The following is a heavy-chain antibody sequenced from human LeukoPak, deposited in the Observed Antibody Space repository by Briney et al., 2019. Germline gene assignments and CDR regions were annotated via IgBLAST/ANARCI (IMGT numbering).Heavy chain of an antibody. D-gene: IGHD3-22*01. Sequence: GGSLRLSCAASGFTFSSHNMNWVRQAPGKGLEWVSLISGDGGSTYYADSVKGRFTISRDNSKNSLYLQMNSLRTEDTALYYCAKEGNYYDSSGYHSLFDYWGQGTLVTVSS. V-gene: IGHV3-43*02. CDR3: AKEGNYYDSSGYHSLFDY. CDR1: GFTFSSHN. J-gene: IGHJ4*02. CDR2: ISGDGGST.